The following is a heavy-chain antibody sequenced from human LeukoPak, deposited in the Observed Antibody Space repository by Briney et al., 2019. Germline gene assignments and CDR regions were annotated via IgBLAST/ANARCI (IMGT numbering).Heavy chain of an antibody. J-gene: IGHJ4*02. V-gene: IGHV4-39*07. Sequence: SETLSLTCTVSGGSISSSSYYWGWIRQPPGKGLEWIGSIYYSGSTYYNPSLKSRATISIDTSKNQFSLKLSSVTAADTAVYYCAREYTLYRSGWFLDYWGQGTVVTVSS. CDR3: AREYTLYRSGWFLDY. CDR2: IYYSGST. CDR1: GGSISSSSYY. D-gene: IGHD6-19*01.